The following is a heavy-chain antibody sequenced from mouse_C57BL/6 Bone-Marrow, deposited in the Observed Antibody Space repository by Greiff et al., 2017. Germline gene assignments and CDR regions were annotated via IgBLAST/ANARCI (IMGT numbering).Heavy chain of an antibody. CDR1: GYTFTSYW. J-gene: IGHJ3*01. CDR2: IDPSDSYT. Sequence: QVQLQQPGAELVMPGASVKLSCKASGYTFTSYWMHWVKQRPGQGLEWIGEIDPSDSYTNYNQKFKGKSTLTVDKSSSTAYMQLSSLTSEDYAVYYCVYYYGSSAYWGQGTLVTVSA. CDR3: VYYYGSSAY. D-gene: IGHD1-1*01. V-gene: IGHV1-69*01.